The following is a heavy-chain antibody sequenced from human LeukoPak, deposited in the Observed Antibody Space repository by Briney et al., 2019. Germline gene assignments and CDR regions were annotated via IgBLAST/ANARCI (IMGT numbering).Heavy chain of an antibody. CDR1: GGAFSSYA. D-gene: IGHD2-2*01. CDR3: ARARRHIVVVPAATQFDP. V-gene: IGHV1-69*13. CDR2: IIPIFGTA. Sequence: ASVKVSCKASGGAFSSYAISWVRQAPGQGLEWMGGIIPIFGTANYAQKFQGRVTITADGSTSTAYMELSSLRSEDTAVYYCARARRHIVVVPAATQFDPWGQGTLVTVSS. J-gene: IGHJ5*02.